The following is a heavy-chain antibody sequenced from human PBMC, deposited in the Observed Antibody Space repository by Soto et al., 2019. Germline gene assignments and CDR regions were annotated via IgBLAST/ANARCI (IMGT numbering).Heavy chain of an antibody. J-gene: IGHJ6*02. CDR3: ARMGLPGYYDSSGPRDGMDV. V-gene: IGHV3-53*01. Sequence: GSLRLSCAASGFTVSSNYMSWVRQAPGKGLEWVSVIYSGGSTYYADSVKGRFTISRDNSKNTLYLQMNSLRAEDTAVYYCARMGLPGYYDSSGPRDGMDVWGQGTTVTVSS. CDR1: GFTVSSNY. D-gene: IGHD3-22*01. CDR2: IYSGGST.